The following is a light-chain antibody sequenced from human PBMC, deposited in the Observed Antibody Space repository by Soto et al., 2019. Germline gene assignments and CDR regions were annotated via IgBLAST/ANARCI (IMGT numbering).Light chain of an antibody. V-gene: IGLV2-14*01. CDR1: SSDVGGYDY. Sequence: QSALTQPAPVSGSPGQSVTISCTGASSDVGGYDYVSWYQQHPGKAPKLILYEVNNRPSGVSNHFSGSKSGNTASLIISGLQADDEADYYCSSYSTTSTLVFGSGTKLTVL. CDR2: EVN. J-gene: IGLJ1*01. CDR3: SSYSTTSTLV.